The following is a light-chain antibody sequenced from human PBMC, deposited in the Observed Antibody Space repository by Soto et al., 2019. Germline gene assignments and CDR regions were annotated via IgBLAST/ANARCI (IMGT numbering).Light chain of an antibody. CDR2: AAS. CDR1: QSITTF. CDR3: QQSYITPWT. J-gene: IGKJ1*01. Sequence: DIQMTQSPSTLPASVGDRVTITCRASQSITTFLNWYQQKPGKAPNLLIYAASSLQSGVPSRFSGSGSGTDFTLTIRSLQPEDFATYYCQQSYITPWTFGQGTKVDI. V-gene: IGKV1-39*01.